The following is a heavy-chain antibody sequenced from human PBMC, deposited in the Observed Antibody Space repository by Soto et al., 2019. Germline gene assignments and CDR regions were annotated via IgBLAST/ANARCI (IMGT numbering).Heavy chain of an antibody. CDR3: ARERRDGYDN. CDR2: MNPNSGNT. Sequence: QVQLVQSGAEVKKPGASVKVSCKASGYTFTSYDINWVRQATGQGLEWMGWMNPNSGNTAYAQKFXCGVTMTSNTSISTAYMELSSLRSEDTAVYYCARERRDGYDNWGQGTLVTVSS. J-gene: IGHJ4*02. CDR1: GYTFTSYD. V-gene: IGHV1-8*01. D-gene: IGHD5-12*01.